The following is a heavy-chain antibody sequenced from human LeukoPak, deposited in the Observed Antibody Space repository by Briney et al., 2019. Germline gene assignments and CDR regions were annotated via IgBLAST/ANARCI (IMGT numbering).Heavy chain of an antibody. D-gene: IGHD3-22*01. V-gene: IGHV4-59*01. J-gene: IGHJ6*02. CDR2: IYYSGST. Sequence: LETLSLTCTVSGGSISSYYWSWIRQPPGKGLEWIGYIYYSGSTSYNPSLKSRATISVDTSKNQFSLKLSSVTAADTAVYYCARNHVYYYDSSGYYAMDVWGQGTTVTVSS. CDR3: ARNHVYYYDSSGYYAMDV. CDR1: GGSISSYY.